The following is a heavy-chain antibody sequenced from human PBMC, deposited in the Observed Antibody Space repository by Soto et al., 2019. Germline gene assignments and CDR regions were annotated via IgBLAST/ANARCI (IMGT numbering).Heavy chain of an antibody. CDR1: GGSISSGDYY. CDR3: ARNARDYYDGSGYYYFDY. Sequence: QVQLQESGPGLVKPSQTLSLTCTVSGGSISSGDYYWSWIRQPPGKGLEWVGYIYYSGSTYYNPHLNSRVTIPVDTSKNQFSLQLSSVTAADTAVYYCARNARDYYDGSGYYYFDYWGQGTLVTVSS. J-gene: IGHJ4*02. D-gene: IGHD3-22*01. CDR2: IYYSGST. V-gene: IGHV4-30-4*01.